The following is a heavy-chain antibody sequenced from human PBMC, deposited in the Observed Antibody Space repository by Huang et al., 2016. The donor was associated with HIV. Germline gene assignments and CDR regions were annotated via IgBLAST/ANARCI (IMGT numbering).Heavy chain of an antibody. V-gene: IGHV3-48*01. CDR1: GFDFSKYS. CDR3: ARTEMEYYYGSSGYYPDY. J-gene: IGHJ4*02. CDR2: ISGTSSNI. Sequence: EVQLVESGGALVQPGGSLKLSCVVSGFDFSKYSMNWVRQAPGKGVEGVSYISGTSSNIYYADSVKGRFTSSRDNAKNSVFLQMRSLRAEDTALYYCARTEMEYYYGSSGYYPDYWGQGTQVTVSS. D-gene: IGHD3-22*01.